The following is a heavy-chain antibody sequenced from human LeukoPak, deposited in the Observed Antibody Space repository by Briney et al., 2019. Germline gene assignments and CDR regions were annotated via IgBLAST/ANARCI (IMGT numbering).Heavy chain of an antibody. J-gene: IGHJ4*02. Sequence: SETLSLTRAVYGGSFSGYYWSWIRQPPGKGLEWIGEINHSGSTNYNPSLKRRVTISLDTSKIQFSLKLNSVTAADTAVYYCSRQRVDIGLPRGPDYWGQGTLVTVSS. D-gene: IGHD5-12*01. V-gene: IGHV4-34*01. CDR1: GGSFSGYY. CDR3: SRQRVDIGLPRGPDY. CDR2: INHSGST.